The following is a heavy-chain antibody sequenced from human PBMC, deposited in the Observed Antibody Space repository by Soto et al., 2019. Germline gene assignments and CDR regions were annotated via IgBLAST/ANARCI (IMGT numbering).Heavy chain of an antibody. CDR3: TTVSYYTTIRVRFDY. V-gene: IGHV3-15*07. D-gene: IGHD3-3*01. Sequence: PGGSLTLFCAAFGFSFSNACIFWVRQTPVRGQEWVWRVISKNDGGTTDLAATVKAIFAISRDDFKKMMLPAMNSLQTEAIAVYYCTTVSYYTTIRVRFDYWGHGTLVTVSS. CDR2: VISKNDGGTT. CDR1: GFSFSNAC. J-gene: IGHJ4*01.